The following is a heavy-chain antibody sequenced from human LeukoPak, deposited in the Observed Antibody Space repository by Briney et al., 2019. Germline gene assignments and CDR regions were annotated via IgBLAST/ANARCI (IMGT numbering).Heavy chain of an antibody. CDR3: AKHMRATNTYSFFGLDV. Sequence: GGSLRLSCAATGFTFKDYGMHWVRQPPGKVREWVSSINWNGGGTDYADSVKVRFTISRDNADNSLYLQLHRLRPEDTALYYCAKHMRATNTYSFFGLDVWGQGTTVTVSS. D-gene: IGHD1-26*01. CDR2: INWNGGGT. CDR1: GFTFKDYG. V-gene: IGHV3-9*01. J-gene: IGHJ6*02.